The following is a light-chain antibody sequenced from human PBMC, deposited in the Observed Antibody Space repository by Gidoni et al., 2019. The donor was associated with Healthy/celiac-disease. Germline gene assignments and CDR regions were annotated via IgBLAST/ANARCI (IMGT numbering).Light chain of an antibody. J-gene: IGKJ1*01. V-gene: IGKV3-11*01. CDR1: PSVSSY. CDR2: DAY. CDR3: QQRSNWPRT. Sequence: EIVLTQSPATLSLAPGERATLTCRASPSVSSYLAWYQQKPGQAPRLLIYDAYNRATGIPARFSGSGSGTDFTLTISSLEPEDFAVYYCQQRSNWPRTFGQGTKVEIK.